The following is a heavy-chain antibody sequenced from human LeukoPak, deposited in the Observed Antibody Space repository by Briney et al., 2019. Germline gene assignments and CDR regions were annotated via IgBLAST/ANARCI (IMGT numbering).Heavy chain of an antibody. CDR1: GYTFTGYY. J-gene: IGHJ6*03. Sequence: ASVKVSCKASGYTFTGYYMHWVRQAPGQGLQGMGWINPNSGCTNYAQKFQGRVTMTRDTSISTAYMELSRLRSDDTAVYYCARDRAESSSWSELFYYYYYMDVWGKGTTVTVSS. V-gene: IGHV1-2*02. CDR2: INPNSGCT. CDR3: ARDRAESSSWSELFYYYYYMDV. D-gene: IGHD6-13*01.